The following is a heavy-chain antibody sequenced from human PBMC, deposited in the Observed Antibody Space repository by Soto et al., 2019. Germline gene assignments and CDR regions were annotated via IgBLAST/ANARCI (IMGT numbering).Heavy chain of an antibody. J-gene: IGHJ4*02. CDR1: GYTFTSNG. CDR3: ARDVWHAFRE. D-gene: IGHD2-8*01. V-gene: IGHV1-18*01. Sequence: QVQLVQSGVEMKEPGASVMVSCKASGYTFTSNGISWVRQAPGQGLEWMGRISATRVNTNYAEKFQDRGTLTKDTPTSTVYMELESLRSDDTAVYYCARDVWHAFREWGQGTLVTVSS. CDR2: ISATRVNT.